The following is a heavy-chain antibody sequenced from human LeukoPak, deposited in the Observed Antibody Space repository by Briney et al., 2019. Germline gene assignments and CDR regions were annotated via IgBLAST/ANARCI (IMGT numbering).Heavy chain of an antibody. CDR1: GFTFSDYW. CDR2: INTDGTSI. J-gene: IGHJ4*02. V-gene: IGHV3-74*01. CDR3: ARRGGDYFYY. Sequence: GGSLRLSCAASGFTFSDYWVHWVRQAPGKGLVWVSRINTDGTSIAYADSVKGRFSISRDNAKNTLYLQMNSLRAEDTAVYYCARRGGDYFYYWGQGTLVTVSS. D-gene: IGHD4-17*01.